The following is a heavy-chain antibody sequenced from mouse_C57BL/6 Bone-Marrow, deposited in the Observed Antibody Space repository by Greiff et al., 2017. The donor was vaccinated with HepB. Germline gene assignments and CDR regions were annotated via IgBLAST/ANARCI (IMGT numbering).Heavy chain of an antibody. D-gene: IGHD2-4*01. CDR3: TREWAYYDYDEDY. Sequence: QVQLQQSGAELVRPGASVTLSCKASGYTFTDYEMHWVKQTPVHGLEWIGAIDPETGGTAYNQKFKGKAILTADKSSSTAYMELRSLTSEDSAVYYCTREWAYYDYDEDYWGQGTTLTVSS. V-gene: IGHV1-15*01. J-gene: IGHJ2*01. CDR2: IDPETGGT. CDR1: GYTFTDYE.